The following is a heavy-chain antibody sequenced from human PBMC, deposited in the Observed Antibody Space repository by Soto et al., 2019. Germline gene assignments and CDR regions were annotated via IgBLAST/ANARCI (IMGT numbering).Heavy chain of an antibody. Sequence: QVQLVESGGGVVQPGRSLRLSCAASGFTFSSYGMHWVRQAPGKGLEWVAVIWYDGSNKYYADSVKGRFTISRDNSKNTLYLQMNSLRAEDTAVYYCARDGLGVYYFDYWGQGTLVTVSS. CDR1: GFTFSSYG. J-gene: IGHJ4*02. V-gene: IGHV3-33*01. D-gene: IGHD3-16*01. CDR3: ARDGLGVYYFDY. CDR2: IWYDGSNK.